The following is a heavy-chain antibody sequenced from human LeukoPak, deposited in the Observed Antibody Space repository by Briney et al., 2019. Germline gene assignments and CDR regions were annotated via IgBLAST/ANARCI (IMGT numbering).Heavy chain of an antibody. D-gene: IGHD6-13*01. CDR2: IYPGDSDT. V-gene: IGHV5-51*01. Sequence: GESLKISCKGSGYSFTSYWIGWVRQMPGKGLEWMGIIYPGDSDTRYSPSFQGQVTISADKSISTAYLQWSSLKASDTAMYYCATHESTGQLVYSGWFDPWGQGTLVTVSS. CDR3: ATHESTGQLVYSGWFDP. CDR1: GYSFTSYW. J-gene: IGHJ5*02.